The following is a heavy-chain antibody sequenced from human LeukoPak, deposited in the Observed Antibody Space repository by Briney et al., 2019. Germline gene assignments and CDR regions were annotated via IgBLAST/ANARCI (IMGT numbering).Heavy chain of an antibody. CDR1: GGSFSGYY. CDR3: AREYSSGYYPYYFDY. D-gene: IGHD3-22*01. Sequence: SETLSLTCAVYGGSFSGYYWSWIRQPPGKGLEWIGEINHSGSTNYNPSLKSRVTISVDTSKNQFSLKLSSVTAADTAVYYCAREYSSGYYPYYFDYWGQGTLVTVSS. CDR2: INHSGST. J-gene: IGHJ4*02. V-gene: IGHV4-34*01.